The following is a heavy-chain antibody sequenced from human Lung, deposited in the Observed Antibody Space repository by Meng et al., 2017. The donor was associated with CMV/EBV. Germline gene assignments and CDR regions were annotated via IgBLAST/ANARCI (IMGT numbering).Heavy chain of an antibody. CDR3: ARVHCSRGSSSFDY. D-gene: IGHD2-15*01. Sequence: GGSLRLXCAVSGFTFSSYSVNWVRQAPGKGLEWVTSISSNSRYIFYADSVKGRFTISRDNTKNALQLQMNSLKDEDTAVYYCARVHCSRGSSSFDYWGQGTXVTVAS. CDR1: GFTFSSYS. V-gene: IGHV3-21*01. J-gene: IGHJ4*02. CDR2: ISSNSRYI.